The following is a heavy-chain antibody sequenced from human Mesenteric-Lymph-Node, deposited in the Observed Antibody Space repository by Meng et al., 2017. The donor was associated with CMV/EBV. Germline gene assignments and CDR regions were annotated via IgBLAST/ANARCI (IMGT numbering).Heavy chain of an antibody. J-gene: IGHJ6*02. CDR2: ISTDGSSR. CDR1: GFSFSSSG. Sequence: GESLKISCAASGFSFSSSGMHWVRQGPGKGLVWVSRISTDGSSRSYADSVKGRFTISRDNAKNTLYLQMNSLKTEDTAVYYCTTDLRFLEWLSHYYYYCYGMDVWGQGTTVTVSS. CDR3: TTDLRFLEWLSHYYYYCYGMDV. D-gene: IGHD3-3*01. V-gene: IGHV3-74*01.